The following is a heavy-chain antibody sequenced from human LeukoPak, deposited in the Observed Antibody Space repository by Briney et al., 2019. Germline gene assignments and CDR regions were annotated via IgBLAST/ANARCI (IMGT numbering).Heavy chain of an antibody. Sequence: ASVKVSCKASGYTFTSYDINWVRQATGQGLEWMGWMNPNSGNTGYAQKFQGRVTMTRNTSISTAYMELSSLRSEDTAMYYCARARYSSGWYTRYYYYGMDVWGQGTTVTVSS. V-gene: IGHV1-8*01. D-gene: IGHD6-19*01. J-gene: IGHJ6*02. CDR3: ARARYSSGWYTRYYYYGMDV. CDR1: GYTFTSYD. CDR2: MNPNSGNT.